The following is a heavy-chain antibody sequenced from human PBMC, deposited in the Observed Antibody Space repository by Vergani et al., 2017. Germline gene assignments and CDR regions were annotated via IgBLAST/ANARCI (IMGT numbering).Heavy chain of an antibody. V-gene: IGHV4-34*02. CDR2: INHSGST. CDR3: ARSPSWWQQLVSIT. D-gene: IGHD6-13*01. J-gene: IGHJ5*02. CDR1: GGSFSGYY. Sequence: QLQLPQWGAGLLKPSETLSLTCAVYGGSFSGYYWSWLRQPPGKGLEWIGEINHSGSTNYNPSFRSRVTISVDTSKNQFSLRLSSVTAADTAMYYCARSPSWWQQLVSITWGQGTLVTVSS.